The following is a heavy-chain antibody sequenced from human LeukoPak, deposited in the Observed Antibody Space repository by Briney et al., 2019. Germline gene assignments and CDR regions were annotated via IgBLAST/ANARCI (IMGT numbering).Heavy chain of an antibody. CDR1: GYTFTGYY. CDR3: ARDRGGNSPWYFDY. J-gene: IGHJ4*02. CDR2: INPNSGGT. V-gene: IGHV1-2*02. D-gene: IGHD4-23*01. Sequence: ASVKVSCKASGYTFTGYYMHWVRQAPGQGLEWMGWINPNSGGTNYAQKFQGRVTMTRDTSISTAYMELSRLRSDDTAVYYCARDRGGNSPWYFDYWGQGTLVTVSS.